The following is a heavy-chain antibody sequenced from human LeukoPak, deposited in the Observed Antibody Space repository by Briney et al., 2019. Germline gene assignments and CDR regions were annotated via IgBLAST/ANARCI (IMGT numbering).Heavy chain of an antibody. J-gene: IGHJ4*02. V-gene: IGHV5-51*01. Sequence: GASLKISCQASDSRFASSWIGWARQLPGKGLEWMGIIYPGDSDTRYSPSFQGQVTISADKSINTAYLQWRSLKASDTAMYYCARLHSSSWSYFDYWGQGTLVTVSS. D-gene: IGHD6-13*01. CDR3: ARLHSSSWSYFDY. CDR1: DSRFASSW. CDR2: IYPGDSDT.